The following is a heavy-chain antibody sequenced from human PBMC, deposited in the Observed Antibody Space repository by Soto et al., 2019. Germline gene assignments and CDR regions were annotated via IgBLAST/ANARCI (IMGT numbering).Heavy chain of an antibody. J-gene: IGHJ4*02. Sequence: PGGSLRLSCVASGFGFSSYSMNLVRLAPGKGPDWVSSISINSDGSSTSYADSVKGRFTISRDNAKNTLYLQMNSLRAEDTAVYYCARGGEQWLVYSGLDYWGQGTLVTVSS. D-gene: IGHD6-19*01. CDR3: ARGGEQWLVYSGLDY. CDR1: GFGFSSYS. CDR2: INSDGSST. V-gene: IGHV3-74*01.